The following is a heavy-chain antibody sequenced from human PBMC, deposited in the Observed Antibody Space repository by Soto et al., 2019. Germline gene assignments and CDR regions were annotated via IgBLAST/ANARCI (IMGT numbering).Heavy chain of an antibody. CDR1: GFTFSSYG. J-gene: IGHJ3*02. CDR3: AKINGYNPDFDAFDI. Sequence: VQLVESGGGLVKPGGSLRLSCAASGFTFSSYGMHWVRQAPGKGLEWVAVISYDGSNKYYADSVKGRFTISRDNSKNTLYLQMNSLRAEDTAVYYCAKINGYNPDFDAFDIWGQGTMVTVSS. D-gene: IGHD5-12*01. V-gene: IGHV3-30*18. CDR2: ISYDGSNK.